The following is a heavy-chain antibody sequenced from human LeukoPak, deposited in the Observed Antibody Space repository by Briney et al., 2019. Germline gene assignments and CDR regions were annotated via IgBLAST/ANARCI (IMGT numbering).Heavy chain of an antibody. J-gene: IGHJ6*02. Sequence: GGSLRLSCADSGFTFSGYAMSWVRQAPGKGLEWVSAISGSGGSTYYADSVKGRFTISRDNSKNTLYLQMSSLRAEDTAVYYCASKKGGIDNDYYYYYGMDVWGQGTTVTVSS. V-gene: IGHV3-23*01. CDR2: ISGSGGST. D-gene: IGHD2-15*01. CDR3: ASKKGGIDNDYYYYYGMDV. CDR1: GFTFSGYA.